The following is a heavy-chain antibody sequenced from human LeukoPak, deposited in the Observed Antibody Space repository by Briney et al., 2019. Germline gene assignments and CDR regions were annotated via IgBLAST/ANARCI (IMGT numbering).Heavy chain of an antibody. CDR2: VSGSGGTT. V-gene: IGHV3-23*01. D-gene: IGHD2-15*01. J-gene: IGHJ4*02. CDR1: GFTFSSYT. CDR3: VKEARYCSGGSCYAVLDY. Sequence: GGSLRLSCAASGFTFSSYTMSCVRQAPGKGLQWVSAVSGSGGTTYYTNSVKGRFTISRDNSKNTVYLQMDSLRVEDTAVYYCVKEARYCSGGSCYAVLDYWGQGTLSPSPQ.